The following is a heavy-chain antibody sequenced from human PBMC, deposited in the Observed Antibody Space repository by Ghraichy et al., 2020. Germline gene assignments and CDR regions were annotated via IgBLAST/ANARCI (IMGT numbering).Heavy chain of an antibody. J-gene: IGHJ4*02. D-gene: IGHD2-21*02. CDR2: ISSTSNTI. Sequence: GGSLRLSCVASGFTFSAYSMNWVRQAPGKGLEWVSYISSTSNTIYYADSVKGRFTISRDYAKNSLSLQMDSLRDEDTAVYYCARASLPYCVGDTCYWTYWGQGTLVTVSS. V-gene: IGHV3-48*02. CDR1: GFTFSAYS. CDR3: ARASLPYCVGDTCYWTY.